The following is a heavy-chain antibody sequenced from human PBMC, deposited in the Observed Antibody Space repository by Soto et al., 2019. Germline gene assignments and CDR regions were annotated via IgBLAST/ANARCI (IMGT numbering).Heavy chain of an antibody. Sequence: SETLSLTCTVSGKSVSSGFYYWNWIRQAPGKGLEWIGSILSSGRSNYNPSLKSRVSMSVDTSKNQFSLRLTSVGAADSAIYYCARVVRCTRSGCYYLAMDVWGQGTTVTVSS. CDR1: GKSVSSGFYY. J-gene: IGHJ6*02. V-gene: IGHV4-61*01. D-gene: IGHD2-15*01. CDR3: ARVVRCTRSGCYYLAMDV. CDR2: ILSSGRS.